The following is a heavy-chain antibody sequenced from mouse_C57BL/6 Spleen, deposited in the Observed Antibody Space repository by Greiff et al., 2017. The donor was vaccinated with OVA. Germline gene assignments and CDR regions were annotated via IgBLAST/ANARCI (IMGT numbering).Heavy chain of an antibody. D-gene: IGHD2-2*01. CDR3: AGYGYDGRGLYYYAMDY. J-gene: IGHJ4*01. CDR2: IDPSDSYT. V-gene: IGHV1-50*01. CDR1: GYTFTSYW. Sequence: QVQLQQSDAELVKPGASVKISCKASGYTFTSYWMQWVKQRPGQGLEWIGEIDPSDSYTNYNQKFKGKATLTVDTSSSTAYMQLSSLTSEDSAVYYCAGYGYDGRGLYYYAMDYWGQGTSVTVSS.